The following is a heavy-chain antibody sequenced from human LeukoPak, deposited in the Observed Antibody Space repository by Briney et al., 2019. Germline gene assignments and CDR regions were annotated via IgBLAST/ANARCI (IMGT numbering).Heavy chain of an antibody. CDR3: ARAADCSGGSCYLNWFDP. CDR2: IIPIFGTA. Sequence: SVTVSCKASGGTFSSYAISWVRQAPGQGLEWMGGIIPIFGTANYAQKFQGRVTITADESTSTAYMELSSLRSEDTAVYYCARAADCSGGSCYLNWFDPWGQGTLATVSS. V-gene: IGHV1-69*01. CDR1: GGTFSSYA. J-gene: IGHJ5*02. D-gene: IGHD2-15*01.